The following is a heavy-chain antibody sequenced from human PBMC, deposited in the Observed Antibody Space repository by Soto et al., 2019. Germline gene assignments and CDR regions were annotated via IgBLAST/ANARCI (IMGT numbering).Heavy chain of an antibody. D-gene: IGHD6-19*01. CDR2: ISCCGGST. V-gene: IGHV3-23*01. J-gene: IGHJ4*02. Sequence: GGSLRLSCEGSGFNFKKFAMGWVRQAPGEGLEWVSGISCCGGSTFYADSVKGRFSLARGDSKNTLSLQLNSLRVEDTARYYCAKADGEQWLIPHLDNWGQGTLATVS. CDR1: GFNFKKFA. CDR3: AKADGEQWLIPHLDN.